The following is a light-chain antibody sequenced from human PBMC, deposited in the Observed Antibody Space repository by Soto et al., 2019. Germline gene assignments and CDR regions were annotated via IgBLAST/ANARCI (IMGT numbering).Light chain of an antibody. CDR2: GAS. CDR1: QTIDRH. J-gene: IGKJ1*01. V-gene: IGKV1-39*01. Sequence: DIQMTQSPSSLSASVGDRVTITCRASQTIDRHLNWYQQKPGKAPKLLIYGASSLQSGVPSGFSGSGSGTDFTLNITSLQPEDFATYYCQQGYNTPRTFGQGTKLEMK. CDR3: QQGYNTPRT.